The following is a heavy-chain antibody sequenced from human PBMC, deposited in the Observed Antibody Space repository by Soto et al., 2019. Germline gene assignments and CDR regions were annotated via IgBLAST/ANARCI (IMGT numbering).Heavy chain of an antibody. CDR1: GGSISSGGYY. Sequence: PSETLSLTCTVSGGSISSGGYYWSWIRQHPGKGLEWIGYIYYSGSTYYNPSLKSRVTISVDTSKNQFSLKLSSVTAADTAVYYCARENGSDEQAFDYWGQGTLVTVSS. D-gene: IGHD3-10*01. V-gene: IGHV4-31*03. CDR3: ARENGSDEQAFDY. CDR2: IYYSGST. J-gene: IGHJ4*02.